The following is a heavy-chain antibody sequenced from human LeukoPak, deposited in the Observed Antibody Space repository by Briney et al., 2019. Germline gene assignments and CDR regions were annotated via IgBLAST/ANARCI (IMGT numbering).Heavy chain of an antibody. CDR2: INTNTGNP. J-gene: IGHJ5*02. CDR1: GYTFTTYA. CDR3: ARGGSDSYYKWFDP. Sequence: GASVKVSCKASGYTFTTYAMNWVRQAPGQGLEWMGWINTNTGNPTYAQGFTGRFVFSLDTSVSTAYLQITSLKADDTAVYYCARGGSDSYYKWFDPWGQGTLVTVSS. D-gene: IGHD2-21*02. V-gene: IGHV7-4-1*02.